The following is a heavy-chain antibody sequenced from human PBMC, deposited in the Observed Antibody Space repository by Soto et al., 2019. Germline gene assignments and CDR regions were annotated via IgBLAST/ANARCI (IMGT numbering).Heavy chain of an antibody. V-gene: IGHV3-48*01. CDR1: GFTFSSYS. CDR2: ISSSSSTI. CDR3: ARDRSRYYDFYNYMDV. J-gene: IGHJ6*03. Sequence: GGSLRLSCAASGFTFSSYSMNWVRQAPGKGLEWVSYISSSSSTIYYADSVKGRFTISRDNAKNSLYLQMNSLRAEDTAVYYCARDRSRYYDFYNYMDVWGKGTTVTVSS. D-gene: IGHD3-3*01.